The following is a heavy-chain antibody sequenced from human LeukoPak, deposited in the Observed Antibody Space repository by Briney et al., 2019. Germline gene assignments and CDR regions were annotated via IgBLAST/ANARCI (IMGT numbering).Heavy chain of an antibody. D-gene: IGHD3-10*01. CDR1: GFTFSSYG. Sequence: TGGSLRLSCAASGFTFSSYGMHWARQAPGKGRGWVAVISFDGSNKYYADSVKGRFTISRDNSKNTLYLQMNSLRAEDTAVYYCAKHHENQWFGEFHDAFDIWGQGTMVTVCS. V-gene: IGHV3-30*18. CDR2: ISFDGSNK. J-gene: IGHJ3*02. CDR3: AKHHENQWFGEFHDAFDI.